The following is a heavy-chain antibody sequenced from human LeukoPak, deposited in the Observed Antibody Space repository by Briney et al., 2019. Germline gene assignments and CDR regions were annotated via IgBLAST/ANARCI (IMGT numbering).Heavy chain of an antibody. V-gene: IGHV3-21*01. J-gene: IGHJ4*02. Sequence: PGGSLRLSCAASGFTFSSYSMNWVRQAPGMGLEWVSSISSSSSYIYYADSLKGRFTISRDNAKNSLYLQMNSLRAEDTAVYYCARDSSSWFLYYFDYWGQGTLVTVSS. CDR2: ISSSSSYI. D-gene: IGHD6-13*01. CDR3: ARDSSSWFLYYFDY. CDR1: GFTFSSYS.